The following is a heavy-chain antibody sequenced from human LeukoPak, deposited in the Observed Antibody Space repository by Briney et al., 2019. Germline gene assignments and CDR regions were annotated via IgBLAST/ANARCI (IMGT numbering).Heavy chain of an antibody. V-gene: IGHV3-48*03. CDR3: ARVTNNYFDY. D-gene: IGHD2-8*01. Sequence: PGGSLRLSCAASGFTFSSYEMNRVRQAPGKGLEWGSYISSSGSTIHYADSVKGRFTISRDNAKNSLYLQMNSLRAEDTAVYYCARVTNNYFDYWGQGTLVTVSS. J-gene: IGHJ4*02. CDR1: GFTFSSYE. CDR2: ISSSGSTI.